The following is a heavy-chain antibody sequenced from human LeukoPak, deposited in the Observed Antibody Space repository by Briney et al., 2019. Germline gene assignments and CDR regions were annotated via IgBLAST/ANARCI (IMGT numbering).Heavy chain of an antibody. CDR1: GGSISSHY. V-gene: IGHV4-59*11. J-gene: IGHJ3*02. Sequence: SETLSLTCTVSGGSISSHYWSWIRQPPGKGLEWIGCIYYSGSTNYNPSLKSRVTISLDTSKNQFSLKLSSVTAADTAVYSCARGGDYYDSSGYELFDIWGQGTMVTVSS. CDR3: ARGGDYYDSSGYELFDI. D-gene: IGHD3-22*01. CDR2: IYYSGST.